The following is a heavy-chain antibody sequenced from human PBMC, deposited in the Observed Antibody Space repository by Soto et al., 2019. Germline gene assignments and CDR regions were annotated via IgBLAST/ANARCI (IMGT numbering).Heavy chain of an antibody. J-gene: IGHJ5*02. V-gene: IGHV1-46*01. CDR2: INPNGGDT. Sequence: GASVKVSCKASGYMFTYYHVHWVRQAPGQGLEWMGIINPNGGDTSYAQKFQGRVTITRDTSTSTVYMEVSSLRSEDTAIYYCARGPYSSGSFFYLDPWGQGTLVTVSS. D-gene: IGHD5-18*01. CDR1: GYMFTYYH. CDR3: ARGPYSSGSFFYLDP.